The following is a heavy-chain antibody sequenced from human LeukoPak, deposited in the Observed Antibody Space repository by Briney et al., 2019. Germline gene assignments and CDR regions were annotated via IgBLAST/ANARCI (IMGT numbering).Heavy chain of an antibody. CDR1: GYTFTGYY. Sequence: GASVKVSCKASGYTFTGYYMHWVRQAPGQGLEWLGWINPNNGGTIYAQKFQGRVAMTRDTSNTTAYMEMTRLRSDDTAVYYCARVQLWFYDSSGYSRAFDIWGQGTMVTVSS. J-gene: IGHJ3*02. CDR2: INPNNGGT. CDR3: ARVQLWFYDSSGYSRAFDI. V-gene: IGHV1-2*02. D-gene: IGHD3-22*01.